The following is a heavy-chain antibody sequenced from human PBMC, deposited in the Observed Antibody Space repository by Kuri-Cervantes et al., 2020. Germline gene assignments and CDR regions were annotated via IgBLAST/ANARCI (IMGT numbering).Heavy chain of an antibody. J-gene: IGHJ4*02. CDR2: ISGSGGST. Sequence: GESLKISCAASGFTFSSYAMSWVRQAPGKGLEWVSAISGSGGSTYYADSVKGRFTISRDNSENTLYLQMNSLRAEDTAVYYCATRRAQNSDCLDFWGLGTLVTVSS. CDR3: ATRRAQNSDCLDF. V-gene: IGHV3-23*01. D-gene: IGHD2-21*01. CDR1: GFTFSSYA.